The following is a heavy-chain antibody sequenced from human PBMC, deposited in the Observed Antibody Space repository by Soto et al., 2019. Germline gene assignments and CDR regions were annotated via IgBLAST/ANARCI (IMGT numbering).Heavy chain of an antibody. CDR2: ISSSGYI. V-gene: IGHV3-21*01. Sequence: PXESLRLSCAASGFNFNSYTINWVRQAPGKRLERLSSISSSGYIFSTDSVRGRFTISRDNAKNSVYLQINSLRAEDTAVYFCARDCSGGSCYPGMDVWGQGTTVTVSS. CDR3: ARDCSGGSCYPGMDV. J-gene: IGHJ6*02. D-gene: IGHD2-15*01. CDR1: GFNFNSYT.